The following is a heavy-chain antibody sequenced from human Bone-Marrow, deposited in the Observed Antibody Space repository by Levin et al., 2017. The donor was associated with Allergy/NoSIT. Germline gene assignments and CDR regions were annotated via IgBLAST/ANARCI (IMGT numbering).Heavy chain of an antibody. D-gene: IGHD2-15*01. Sequence: SQTLSLTCAVSNYSIRSDFHWGWIRQPPGKGLEWIGSIDQSGNTYYNPSLKSRVTISLDTSKNQFSLRLTPVTAADTAVYYCARTLGYCSGDGCYYYFDQWGQGTLVTVSS. J-gene: IGHJ4*02. CDR1: NYSIRSDFH. V-gene: IGHV4-38-2*01. CDR3: ARTLGYCSGDGCYYYFDQ. CDR2: IDQSGNT.